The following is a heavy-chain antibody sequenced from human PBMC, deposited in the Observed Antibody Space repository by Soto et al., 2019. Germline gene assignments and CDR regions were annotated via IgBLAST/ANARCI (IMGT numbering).Heavy chain of an antibody. CDR1: GGSISSGGYY. J-gene: IGHJ4*02. V-gene: IGHV4-31*03. CDR2: IDYSGRT. CDR3: ARSGYSYGPNPLLY. D-gene: IGHD5-18*01. Sequence: QVQLQESGPGLVKPSQTLSLTCTVSGGSISSGGYYWSWIRQHPGKGLEWIGYIDYSGRTYYNPSLKSRVTISVDTSKNQFSLKLSSVTAADTAAYDCARSGYSYGPNPLLYWGQGTLVTVSS.